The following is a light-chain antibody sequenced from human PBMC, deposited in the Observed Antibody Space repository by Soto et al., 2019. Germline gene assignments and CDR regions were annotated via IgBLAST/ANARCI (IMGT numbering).Light chain of an antibody. J-gene: IGLJ2*01. V-gene: IGLV4-69*01. CDR2: LDSDGSH. CDR1: SGHSSYA. CDR3: QTWGTGIHVV. Sequence: QLVLTQSPSAPASLGASVKLTCTLSSGHSSYAIAWHQQQPEKGPRYLMKLDSDGSHTKGDAIPDRFSGSSSGAERYLTISSLQSEDEADYYCQTWGTGIHVVFGGGTQLTVL.